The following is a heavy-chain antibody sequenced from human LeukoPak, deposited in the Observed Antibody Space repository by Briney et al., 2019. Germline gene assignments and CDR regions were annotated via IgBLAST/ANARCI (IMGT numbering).Heavy chain of an antibody. J-gene: IGHJ4*02. D-gene: IGHD2-21*01. CDR2: IYVNSGKT. Sequence: SVTVSCKDARYTVTRLGISWVRQAPAQGLEGMGWIYVNSGKTYYAKKLQSRVTTTTDTTTSTAYMVVRSLRSDDTTIYYCAGDFYHGHGGGGYCYVLDSWGQGTMVTVSS. CDR3: AGDFYHGHGGGGYCYVLDS. CDR1: RYTVTRLG. V-gene: IGHV1-18*01.